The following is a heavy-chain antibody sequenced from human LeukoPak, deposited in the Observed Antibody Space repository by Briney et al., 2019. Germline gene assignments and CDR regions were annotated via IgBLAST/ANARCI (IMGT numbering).Heavy chain of an antibody. J-gene: IGHJ1*01. CDR2: INTNTGNP. Sequence: ASVKVSCKASGYTFTSYAMNWVRQAPGQGLERMGWINTNTGNPTYAQGFTGRFVFSLDTSVSTAYLQISSLKAEDTAVYYCARGTLIYSSSWHIFQHWGQGTLVTVSS. CDR1: GYTFTSYA. D-gene: IGHD6-13*01. CDR3: ARGTLIYSSSWHIFQH. V-gene: IGHV7-4-1*02.